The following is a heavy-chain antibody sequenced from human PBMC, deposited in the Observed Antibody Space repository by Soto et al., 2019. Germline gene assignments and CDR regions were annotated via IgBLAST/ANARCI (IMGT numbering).Heavy chain of an antibody. J-gene: IGHJ5*02. V-gene: IGHV4-59*04. Sequence: SETLSLTCTVSGDSIRSYYWSWIRQPPGKGLEWIGEIYYSGSTNYNPSLKSRVTISVDTSKNQFSLKLSSVTAADTAVYYCGARVGGVTGLTVYNCFDPWGQEPRVTVPS. CDR3: GARVGGVTGLTVYNCFDP. D-gene: IGHD3-16*01. CDR2: IYYSGST. CDR1: GDSIRSYY.